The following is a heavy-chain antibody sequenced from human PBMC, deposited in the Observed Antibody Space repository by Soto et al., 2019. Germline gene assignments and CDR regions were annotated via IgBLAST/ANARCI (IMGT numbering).Heavy chain of an antibody. V-gene: IGHV3-23*01. CDR1: GFTFSSYA. CDR3: SKESTVTTNDAFDS. J-gene: IGHJ4*02. CDR2: ISGSGGST. D-gene: IGHD4-17*01. Sequence: EVQLLESGGGLVQPGGSLRLSCAASGFTFSSYAMSWVRQAPGKGLEWVSGISGSGGSTYHAASVKGRFTISRDNSKSRLYLQMGSLRAEDTAVYYCSKESTVTTNDAFDSWGQGTLVTVSS.